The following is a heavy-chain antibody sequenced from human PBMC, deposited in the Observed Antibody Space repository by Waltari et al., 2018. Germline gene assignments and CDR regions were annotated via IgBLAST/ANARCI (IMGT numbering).Heavy chain of an antibody. Sequence: QVQLQESGPGLVKPSQTLSLTCTVSGGSIRSGSYSWSWIRQPAGKGLEWIGYIYTSGSTNYNPSLKSRVTISVDTSKNQFSLKLSSVTAADTAVYYCARGGYDSSGYQYYFDYWGQGTLVTVSS. CDR2: IYTSGST. D-gene: IGHD3-22*01. CDR3: ARGGYDSSGYQYYFDY. CDR1: GGSIRSGSYS. V-gene: IGHV4-61*09. J-gene: IGHJ4*02.